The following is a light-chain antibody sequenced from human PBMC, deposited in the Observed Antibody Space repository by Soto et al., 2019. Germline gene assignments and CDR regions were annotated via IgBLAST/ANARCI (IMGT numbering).Light chain of an antibody. CDR2: DAS. J-gene: IGKJ3*01. V-gene: IGKV1-5*01. Sequence: DIQMTQSPSTLSASVVDRVTITGRASQTISNWLAWYQQKPGKAPKLLIYDASSLESGVPSRFSGSGSGTDFTFTISSLQPEDIATYYCQQYDNLPSFGPGTKVDIK. CDR3: QQYDNLPS. CDR1: QTISNW.